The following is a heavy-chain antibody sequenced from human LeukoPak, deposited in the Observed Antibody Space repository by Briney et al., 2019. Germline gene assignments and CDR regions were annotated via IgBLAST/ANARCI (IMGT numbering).Heavy chain of an antibody. V-gene: IGHV4-59*01. CDR2: IYYSGST. D-gene: IGHD2-15*01. CDR1: SGSISSYY. CDR3: ARGYCSGGSCYYFDY. J-gene: IGHJ4*02. Sequence: SETLSLTCTVSSGSISSYYWSWIRQPPGKGLEWIGYIYYSGSTNYNPSLKSRVTISVDTSKNQFSLKLSSVTAADTAVYYCARGYCSGGSCYYFDYWGQGTLVTVSS.